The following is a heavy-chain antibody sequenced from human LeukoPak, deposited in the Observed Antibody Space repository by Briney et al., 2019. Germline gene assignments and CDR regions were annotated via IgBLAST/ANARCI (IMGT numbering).Heavy chain of an antibody. J-gene: IGHJ3*02. CDR2: IYYSGST. V-gene: IGHV4-59*01. D-gene: IGHD3-22*01. CDR3: ARDYYDSSGYYPALDI. CDR1: GGSISSYY. Sequence: SETLSLTCTVSGGSISSYYWSWIRQPPGKGLEWIGHIYYSGSTNYNPSLKSRVTISVDTSKNQFSLKLSSVTAADTAVYYCARDYYDSSGYYPALDIWGQGTMVTVSS.